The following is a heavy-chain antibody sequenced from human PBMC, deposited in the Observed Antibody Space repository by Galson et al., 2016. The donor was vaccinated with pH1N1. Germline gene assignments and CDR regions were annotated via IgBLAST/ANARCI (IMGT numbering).Heavy chain of an antibody. V-gene: IGHV3-74*01. D-gene: IGHD1-20*01. J-gene: IGHJ3*01. CDR3: TAYNWGSPFDV. CDR2: ISPDGTDT. Sequence: SLRLSCAASGFTFSAYWMHWVRQAPGKGLVWVSRISPDGTDTLNADSVGGRFTITIDNSKNTLFLQMNSLGAEDTAMYYCTAYNWGSPFDVWGQGAMVTV. CDR1: GFTFSAYW.